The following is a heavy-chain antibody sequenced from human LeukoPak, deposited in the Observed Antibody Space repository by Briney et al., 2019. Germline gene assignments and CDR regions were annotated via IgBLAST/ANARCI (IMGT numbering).Heavy chain of an antibody. Sequence: GRSLRLSCAAPGFTFSSYGMHWVRQAPGKGLEWVAVISYDGSNKYYADSVKGRFTISRDNSKNTLYLQMNSLRAEDTAVYYCAKLSSSGDYGTNDAFDIWGQGTMVTVSS. CDR3: AKLSSSGDYGTNDAFDI. V-gene: IGHV3-30*18. CDR2: ISYDGSNK. J-gene: IGHJ3*02. D-gene: IGHD4-17*01. CDR1: GFTFSSYG.